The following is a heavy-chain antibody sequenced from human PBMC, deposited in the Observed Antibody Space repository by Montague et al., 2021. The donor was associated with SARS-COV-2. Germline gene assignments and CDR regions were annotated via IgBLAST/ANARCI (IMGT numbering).Heavy chain of an antibody. D-gene: IGHD6-19*01. V-gene: IGHV6-1*01. CDR1: GDSVSSTAAA. CDR2: TYYRSEWHT. CDR3: ASGWTLFY. Sequence: CAISGDSVSSTAAAWNWIRQAPSTGLEWVGSTYYRSEWHTDYAVSVEGRLAIDADTSKNQFSLQLHSVTPEDSAVYDCASGWTLFYWGQGTLVTVSS. J-gene: IGHJ4*02.